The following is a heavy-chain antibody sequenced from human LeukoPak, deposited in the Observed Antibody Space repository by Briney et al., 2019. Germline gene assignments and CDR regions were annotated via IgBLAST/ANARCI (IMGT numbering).Heavy chain of an antibody. D-gene: IGHD3-3*01. CDR1: GFTFSSYA. V-gene: IGHV3-23*01. CDR2: ISGSGGST. CDR3: AKDEIPTQIRITIFGVL. J-gene: IGHJ4*02. Sequence: GGSLRLSCAASGFTFSSYAMSWVRQAPGKGLEWVSAISGSGGSTYYADSVKGRFTISRDNSKNTLYLQMNSLRAEDTAVYYCAKDEIPTQIRITIFGVLWGQGTLVTVSS.